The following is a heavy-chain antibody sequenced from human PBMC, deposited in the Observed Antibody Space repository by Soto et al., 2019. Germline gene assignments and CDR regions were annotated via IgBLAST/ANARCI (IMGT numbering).Heavy chain of an antibody. J-gene: IGHJ4*02. CDR1: GFTFSSSW. D-gene: IGHD2-15*01. CDR3: ARAGVVASPYYFDY. CDR2: INGDGTTT. Sequence: PGGSLRLSCAASGFTFSSSWMHWVRQAPGKGLVWVSRINGDGTTTSYADSVKGRFTISRDNAKNSLYLQMNSLRAEDTAVYYCARAGVVASPYYFDYWGQGSLVTVSS. V-gene: IGHV3-74*01.